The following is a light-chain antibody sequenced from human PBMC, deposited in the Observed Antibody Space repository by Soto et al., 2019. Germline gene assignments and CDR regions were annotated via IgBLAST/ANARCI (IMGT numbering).Light chain of an antibody. Sequence: EIVMTQSPATLSVSPGERATLSCRASQSVSSNLAWYQQKPGQAPRLLIYGASTRATGISARFSGSGSGTEFTLTISSLQSEDFAVYYCQQYNNWPRTLGQGTKVDIK. J-gene: IGKJ1*01. V-gene: IGKV3-15*01. CDR1: QSVSSN. CDR3: QQYNNWPRT. CDR2: GAS.